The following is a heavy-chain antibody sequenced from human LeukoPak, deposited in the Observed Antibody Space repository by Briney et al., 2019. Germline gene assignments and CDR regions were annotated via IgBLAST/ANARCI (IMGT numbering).Heavy chain of an antibody. CDR1: GGSVSSSIYY. CDR2: IYYSGST. Sequence: SETLSLTRTVSGGSVSSSIYYWGWIRQPPGKGLEWIGSIYYSGSTYYNPSLKSRVTISVDTSKNQFSLKLSSVTAADTAVYYCARDRISNLGDAFDIWGQGTMVTVSS. V-gene: IGHV4-39*02. CDR3: ARDRISNLGDAFDI. J-gene: IGHJ3*02. D-gene: IGHD3-3*02.